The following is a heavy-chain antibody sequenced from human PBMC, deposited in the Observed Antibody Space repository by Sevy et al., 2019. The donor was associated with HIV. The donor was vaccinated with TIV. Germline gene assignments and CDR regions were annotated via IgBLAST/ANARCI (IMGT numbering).Heavy chain of an antibody. V-gene: IGHV1-2*02. D-gene: IGHD4-17*01. J-gene: IGHJ6*02. CDR1: GYTFTGQY. Sequence: ASVKVSCKASGYTFTGQYIHWVRQAPGQGLEWMGWINPKSGDTNYAQEFQGRVTMTRDTSISTAYMELSGLKSDDTAVYYCARLTTMPTSDDYGMDVWGQGTTVTVSS. CDR2: INPKSGDT. CDR3: ARLTTMPTSDDYGMDV.